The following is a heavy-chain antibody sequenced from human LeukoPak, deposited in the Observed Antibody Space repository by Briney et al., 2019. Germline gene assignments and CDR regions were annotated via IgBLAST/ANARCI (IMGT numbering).Heavy chain of an antibody. CDR3: APTRGQWLVPPY. D-gene: IGHD6-19*01. V-gene: IGHV3-21*01. CDR1: GFTFSSYS. J-gene: IGHJ4*02. CDR2: ISSSSSYI. Sequence: GGSLRLSCAASGFTFSSYSMNWVRQAPGKGLEWVSSISSSSSYIYYADSVKGRFTISRDNAKNSLYLQMNSLRAEGTAVYYCAPTRGQWLVPPYWGQGTLVTVSS.